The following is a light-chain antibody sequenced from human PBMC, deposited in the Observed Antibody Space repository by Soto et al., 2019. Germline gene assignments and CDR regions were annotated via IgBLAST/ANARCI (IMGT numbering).Light chain of an antibody. CDR2: SDT. CDR3: QVWDSGSAHVL. CDR1: NIGSKG. J-gene: IGLJ2*01. V-gene: IGLV3-21*01. Sequence: SYELTQPPSVSVAPGETARISCGGNNIGSKGGHWYQQKPGQAPVLVIYSDTDLPPVIPERFSGSNSANMAALTISRVEAGDEADYYCQVWDSGSAHVLFGGGTKLTVL.